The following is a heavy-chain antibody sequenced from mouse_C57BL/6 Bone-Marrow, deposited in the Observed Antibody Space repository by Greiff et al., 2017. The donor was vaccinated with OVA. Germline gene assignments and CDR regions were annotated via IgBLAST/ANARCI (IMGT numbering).Heavy chain of an antibody. CDR1: GYTFTSSG. Sequence: QVQLQQSGAELARPGASVKLSCKASGYTFTSSGISWVKQRTGQGLEWIGEIYPRSGNTYYNEKFKGKATLTADKSSSTAYMELRSLTSEDSAVYFCARLSYKGFAYWGQGTLVTVSA. D-gene: IGHD2-12*01. J-gene: IGHJ3*01. V-gene: IGHV1-81*01. CDR2: IYPRSGNT. CDR3: ARLSYKGFAY.